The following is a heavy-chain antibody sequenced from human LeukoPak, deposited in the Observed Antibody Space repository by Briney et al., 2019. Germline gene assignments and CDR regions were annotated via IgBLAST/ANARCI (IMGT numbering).Heavy chain of an antibody. CDR2: IYTSGST. V-gene: IGHV4-4*07. J-gene: IGHJ5*02. CDR1: GGSFSGFY. CDR3: AREVGYYDSSGYYKDHWFDP. Sequence: PSETLSLTCAVYGGSFSGFYWSWIRHVPGKGLEWIGRIYTSGSTNYNPSLKSRVTMSVDTSKNQFSLKLSSVTAADTAVYYCAREVGYYDSSGYYKDHWFDPWGQGTLVTVSS. D-gene: IGHD3-22*01.